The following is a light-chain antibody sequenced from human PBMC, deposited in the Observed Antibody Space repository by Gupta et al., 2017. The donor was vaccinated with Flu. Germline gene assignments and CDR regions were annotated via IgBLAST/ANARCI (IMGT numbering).Light chain of an antibody. CDR1: QSVGENS. Sequence: PGTLSVSPGERVTLSCRASQSVGENSLAWYQHKGGQAPRLLIYGASSRATGIPDRFSGSGSGTDFTLAINRREPEDVAVYYWQQDATSVTFGGGTKVEI. J-gene: IGKJ4*01. CDR3: QQDATSVT. V-gene: IGKV3-20*01. CDR2: GAS.